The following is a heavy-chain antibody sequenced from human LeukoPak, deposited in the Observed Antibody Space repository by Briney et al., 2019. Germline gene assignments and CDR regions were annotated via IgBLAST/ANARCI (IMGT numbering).Heavy chain of an antibody. J-gene: IGHJ6*02. V-gene: IGHV3-48*03. CDR1: GFTFSSYE. Sequence: GGSLRLSCAASGFTFSSYEMNWVRRAPGKGREWVSYISSSGSTIYYADSVKGRFTISRDNAKNSLYLQMNSLRAEDTAVYYCARVITPYGMDVWGQGTTVTVSS. CDR2: ISSSGSTI. CDR3: ARVITPYGMDV. D-gene: IGHD3-22*01.